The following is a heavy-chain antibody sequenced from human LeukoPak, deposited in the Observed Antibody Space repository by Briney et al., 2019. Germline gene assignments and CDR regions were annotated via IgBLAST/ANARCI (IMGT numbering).Heavy chain of an antibody. V-gene: IGHV4-38-2*02. CDR2: IYHSGST. D-gene: IGHD2-2*01. Sequence: PSETLSLTCTVSGYSISSGYYWGWIRQPPGKGLEWIGSIYHSGSTYYNPSLKSRVTISVDTSKNQFSLKLSSVTAADTAVYYCAGDKAMHTSQSGYFDYWGQGTLVTVSS. J-gene: IGHJ4*02. CDR3: AGDKAMHTSQSGYFDY. CDR1: GYSISSGYY.